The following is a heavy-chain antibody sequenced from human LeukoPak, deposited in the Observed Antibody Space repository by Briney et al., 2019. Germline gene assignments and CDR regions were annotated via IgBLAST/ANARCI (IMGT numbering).Heavy chain of an antibody. CDR2: IKAGNGDT. V-gene: IGHV1-3*01. CDR3: ARDDCGDTCYPGGY. J-gene: IGHJ4*02. D-gene: IGHD2-21*01. Sequence: ASVKVSCKASGYTFTNYVVHCVRQAPGQRPEWMGWIKAGNGDTKYSHHFQGRVTIARDTSASTAYMELSSLTSEDTALYYCARDDCGDTCYPGGYWGQGTLVTVSS. CDR1: GYTFTNYV.